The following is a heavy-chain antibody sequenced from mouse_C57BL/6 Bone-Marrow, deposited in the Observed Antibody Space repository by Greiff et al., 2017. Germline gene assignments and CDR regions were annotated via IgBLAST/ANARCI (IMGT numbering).Heavy chain of an antibody. CDR2: IYYSGTI. D-gene: IGHD1-1*02. CDR3: EREGKLWSYWYFDV. CDR1: GISITTGNYR. J-gene: IGHJ1*03. Sequence: DVKLVESGPGLVKPSQTVFLTCTVTGISITTGNYRWSWIRQFPGNKLEWIGYIYYSGTITYNPSLTSRTTITRDTPKNQFFLEMNSLTAEETATYDCEREGKLWSYWYFDVWGTGTTVTVSS. V-gene: IGHV3-5*01.